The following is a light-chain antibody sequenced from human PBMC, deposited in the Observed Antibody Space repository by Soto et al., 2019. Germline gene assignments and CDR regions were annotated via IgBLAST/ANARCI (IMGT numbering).Light chain of an antibody. CDR1: QSVSSN. CDR2: GAS. Sequence: EIVMTQSPATLSVSPGERATLSCRASQSVSSNLAWYQQKPGQAPRLLIYGASTRATGIPARFSGSGSGTEFTLTISSLQSEDFAVYYCKQYNSGPPWTFGQGTKVEIK. V-gene: IGKV3-15*01. J-gene: IGKJ1*01. CDR3: KQYNSGPPWT.